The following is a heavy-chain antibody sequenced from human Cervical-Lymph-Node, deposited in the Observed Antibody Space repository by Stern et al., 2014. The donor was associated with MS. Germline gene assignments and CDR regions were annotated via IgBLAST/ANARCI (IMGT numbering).Heavy chain of an antibody. J-gene: IGHJ3*02. Sequence: MQLVESGAEVKKPGASVKVSCKASGYTFTGYHMHWVRQVPGQGLEWMGRINPGSGGTNYAQKFQGRVTMTRDTSINTAYMELSRLSSDDTAVYYCASWWELLLRSVVDAFDIWGRGTMVTVSS. D-gene: IGHD1-26*01. CDR3: ASWWELLLRSVVDAFDI. V-gene: IGHV1-2*06. CDR1: GYTFTGYH. CDR2: INPGSGGT.